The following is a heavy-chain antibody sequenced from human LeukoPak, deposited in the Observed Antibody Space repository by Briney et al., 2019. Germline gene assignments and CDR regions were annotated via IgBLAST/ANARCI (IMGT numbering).Heavy chain of an antibody. CDR3: AKDPCTDGVCYTSSYYGMDV. Sequence: GGSLRLSRAASGFTFSSYAMSWVRQAPGKGLEWVSVISGSSLSAYYADSVKGRFTISRDNSKNTLYLQMNSLRVEDTAVYYCAKDPCTDGVCYTSSYYGMDVWGLGTTVTVSS. CDR2: ISGSSLSA. D-gene: IGHD2-8*01. CDR1: GFTFSSYA. V-gene: IGHV3-23*01. J-gene: IGHJ6*02.